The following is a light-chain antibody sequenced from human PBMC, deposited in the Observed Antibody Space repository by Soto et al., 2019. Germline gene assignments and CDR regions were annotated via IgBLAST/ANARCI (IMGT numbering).Light chain of an antibody. J-gene: IGLJ1*01. CDR3: CSSAPESTYV. Sequence: QSVLAQPASVSGSPGQSVTISCTGTSSDVGAYNSVSWYQQHPDKAPQLMIYKGTQRPSGVSNRFSGSTSGNAASLTISGLQAGDEADYFCCSSAPESTYVFGTGTNSPS. CDR1: SSDVGAYNS. CDR2: KGT. V-gene: IGLV2-23*01.